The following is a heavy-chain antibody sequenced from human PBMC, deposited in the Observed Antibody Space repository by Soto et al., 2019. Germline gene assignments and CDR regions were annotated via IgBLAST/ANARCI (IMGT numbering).Heavy chain of an antibody. Sequence: ASVKVSFRASGGTFSSYAISWVRQAPGQGLEWMGCINPNNGDTKYAQRFQGRVTMTRDKSISTAYMELSRLTSDDTALYFCASVRPRREFDPWGQGTLVTVSS. CDR1: GGTFSSYA. J-gene: IGHJ5*02. V-gene: IGHV1-2*02. CDR3: ASVRPRREFDP. CDR2: INPNNGDT.